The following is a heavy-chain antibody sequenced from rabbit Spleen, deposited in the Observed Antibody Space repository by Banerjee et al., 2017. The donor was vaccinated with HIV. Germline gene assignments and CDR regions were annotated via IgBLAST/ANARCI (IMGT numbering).Heavy chain of an antibody. Sequence: KESGGRLVQPGESLTLTCTASGFTISSAYTNWVRQAPGKGLEWIGIIYPYGNTYYATWAKGRFTISKTSTTVDLKITSPTTEDSATYFCARTHTDSSSYSVWGQGTLVTVS. CDR1: GFTISSAY. CDR2: IYPYGNT. J-gene: IGHJ3*01. D-gene: IGHD1-1*01. V-gene: IGHV1S69*01. CDR3: ARTHTDSSSYSV.